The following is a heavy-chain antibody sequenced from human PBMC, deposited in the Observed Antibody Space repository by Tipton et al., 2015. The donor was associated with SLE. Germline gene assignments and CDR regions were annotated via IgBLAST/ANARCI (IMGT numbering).Heavy chain of an antibody. D-gene: IGHD6-13*01. CDR1: GYTFTSYD. V-gene: IGHV1-8*02. J-gene: IGHJ4*02. CDR3: ASPGGSSSWSFDY. CDR2: MNPNSGNT. Sequence: QSGAEVKKPGASVKVSCKASGYTFTSYDIHWVRQATGQRLEWMGWMNPNSGNTGYAQKFAGRVSMTRDTSINTAYMELSSLRSEDTAVYYCASPGGSSSWSFDYWGQGTLVTVSS.